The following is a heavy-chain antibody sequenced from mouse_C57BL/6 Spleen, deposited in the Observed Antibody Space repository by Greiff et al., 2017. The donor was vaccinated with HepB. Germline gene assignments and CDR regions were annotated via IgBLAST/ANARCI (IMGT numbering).Heavy chain of an antibody. CDR3: ARAENYYGSSYVGWYFDV. J-gene: IGHJ1*03. CDR1: GYTFTSYW. D-gene: IGHD1-1*01. CDR2: IDPSDSYT. V-gene: IGHV1-69*01. Sequence: QVQLQQPGAELVMPGASVKLSCKASGYTFTSYWMHWVKQRPGQGLEWIGEIDPSDSYTNYNQKFKGKSTLTVDKSSSTAYMQLSSLTSEASAVYYCARAENYYGSSYVGWYFDVWGTGTTVTVSS.